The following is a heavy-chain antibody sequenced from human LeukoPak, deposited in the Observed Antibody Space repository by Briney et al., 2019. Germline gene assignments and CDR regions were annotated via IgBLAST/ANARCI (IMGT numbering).Heavy chain of an antibody. D-gene: IGHD5-24*01. CDR1: GWTFSRYA. CDR2: ISSDGSMQ. Sequence: PGGALRLSCAASGWTFSRYAGHWVRQAPGKGVEWVAGISSDGSMQYHADCVKGGLTISIDSSEKALSLQMNGLRAEGRAGYVCARDGHLRGEMATTSYFHYWGQGTLVTVPS. CDR3: ARDGHLRGEMATTSYFHY. J-gene: IGHJ4*02. V-gene: IGHV3-30-3*01.